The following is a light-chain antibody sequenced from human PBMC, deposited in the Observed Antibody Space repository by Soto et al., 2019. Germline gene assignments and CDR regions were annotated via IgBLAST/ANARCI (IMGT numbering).Light chain of an antibody. CDR3: QHFENLLLYT. Sequence: DVQMTQSPSSLSASVGDRVTITCQASQDINNYLNWFQHKPGTAPNLLIYDASYLETGVPSRFSGSGSGTNFTFTIISLQPEDVATYYCQHFENLLLYTFGQGTKLEIK. CDR1: QDINNY. V-gene: IGKV1-33*01. CDR2: DAS. J-gene: IGKJ2*01.